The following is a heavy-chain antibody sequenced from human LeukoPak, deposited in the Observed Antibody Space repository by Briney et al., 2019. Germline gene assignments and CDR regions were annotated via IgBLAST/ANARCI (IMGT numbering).Heavy chain of an antibody. CDR1: GYTFTGYY. Sequence: SVKVSCKASGYTFTGYYMHWVRQAPGQGLEWMGWISAYNGNTNYAQKLQGRVTMTTDTSTSTAYMELRSLRSDDTAVYYRARHGDHYYYMDVWGKGTTVTISS. V-gene: IGHV1-18*04. CDR3: ARHGDHYYYMDV. J-gene: IGHJ6*03. CDR2: ISAYNGNT. D-gene: IGHD4-17*01.